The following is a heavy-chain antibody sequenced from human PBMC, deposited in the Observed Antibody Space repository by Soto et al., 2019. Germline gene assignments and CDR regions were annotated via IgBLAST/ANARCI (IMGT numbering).Heavy chain of an antibody. CDR3: AREPVAVAGTFVWNWFDP. D-gene: IGHD6-19*01. CDR2: IIPIFGTA. J-gene: IGHJ5*02. V-gene: IGHV1-69*13. CDR1: GGTFSSYA. Sequence: SVKVSCKASGGTFSSYAISWVRQAPGQGLEWMGGIIPIFGTANYAQKFQGRVTITADESTSTAYMELSSLRSEDTAVYYCAREPVAVAGTFVWNWFDPWGQGTLVTVSS.